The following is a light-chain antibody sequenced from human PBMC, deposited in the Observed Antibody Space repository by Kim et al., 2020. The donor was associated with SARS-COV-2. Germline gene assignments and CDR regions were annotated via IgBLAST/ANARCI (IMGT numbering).Light chain of an antibody. CDR3: QVWDSSSDHWV. CDR2: YDS. V-gene: IGLV3-21*04. CDR1: NIGSKS. Sequence: SYELTQPPSVSVAPGKTARITCGENNIGSKSVHWYQQKPGQAPVLVIYYDSDRPSGIPARFSGSNSGNTATLTISRVEAGDEADYYCQVWDSSSDHWVFG. J-gene: IGLJ3*02.